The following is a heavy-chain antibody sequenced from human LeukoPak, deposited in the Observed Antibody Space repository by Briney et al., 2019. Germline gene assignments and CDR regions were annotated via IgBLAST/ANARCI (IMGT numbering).Heavy chain of an antibody. J-gene: IGHJ4*02. D-gene: IGHD3-3*01. Sequence: GGSLRLSCAASGFTVSSNYMSWVRQAPGKGLEWVPVIYSGGSTYYADSVKGRFTISRDNSKNTLYLQMNSLRAEDTAVYYCARSKYDSWSGYFDYWGQGTLVTVSS. V-gene: IGHV3-53*01. CDR2: IYSGGST. CDR1: GFTVSSNY. CDR3: ARSKYDSWSGYFDY.